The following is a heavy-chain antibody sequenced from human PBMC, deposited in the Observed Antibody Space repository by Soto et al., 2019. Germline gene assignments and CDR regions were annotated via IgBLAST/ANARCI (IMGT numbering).Heavy chain of an antibody. Sequence: QVQLQQWGAGLLKPSETLSLTCAVYGGSFSGYYWSWIRQPPGKGLEWIGEINHSGSTNYNPSLKSRVTISVDTSKNQFSLKLSSVTAADTAVYYCARVKHYYGSGSYSYWYFDLWGRGTLVTVSS. D-gene: IGHD3-10*01. CDR3: ARVKHYYGSGSYSYWYFDL. CDR1: GGSFSGYY. V-gene: IGHV4-34*01. J-gene: IGHJ2*01. CDR2: INHSGST.